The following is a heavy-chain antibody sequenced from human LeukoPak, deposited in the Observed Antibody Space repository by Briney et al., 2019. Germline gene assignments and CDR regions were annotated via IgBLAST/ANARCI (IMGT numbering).Heavy chain of an antibody. J-gene: IGHJ4*02. V-gene: IGHV4-34*01. CDR3: ARGPRWSGYCTPLPFDY. CDR1: GGSFSGYY. Sequence: SETLSLTCAVYGGSFSGYYWSWIRQPPGKGLEWIGEINHSGSTNYNPSLKSRVTISVDTFKNQFSLKLSSVTAADTAVYYCARGPRWSGYCTPLPFDYWGQGTLVTVSS. CDR2: INHSGST. D-gene: IGHD3-3*01.